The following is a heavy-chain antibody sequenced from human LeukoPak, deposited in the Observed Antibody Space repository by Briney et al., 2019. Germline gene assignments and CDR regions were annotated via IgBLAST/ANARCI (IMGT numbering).Heavy chain of an antibody. CDR3: ARNIVVVPAASYYYYYGMDV. Sequence: SETLSLTCTVSGGSISSGGYSWSWIRQHPGKGLEWIGYIYYSGSTYYNPSLKSRVTISVDTSKNQFSLKLSSVTAADTAVYYCARNIVVVPAASYYYYYGMDVWGQGTTVTVSS. J-gene: IGHJ6*02. CDR1: GGSISSGGYS. D-gene: IGHD2-2*01. CDR2: IYYSGST. V-gene: IGHV4-31*03.